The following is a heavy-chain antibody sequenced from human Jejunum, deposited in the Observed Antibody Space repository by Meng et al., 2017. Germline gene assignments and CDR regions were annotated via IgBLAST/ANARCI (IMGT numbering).Heavy chain of an antibody. V-gene: IGHV4-61*01. J-gene: IGHJ4*02. CDR1: GGSVSSGSYY. D-gene: IGHD5-18*01. CDR2: IYYGGTT. CDR3: ARGSRGYSYG. Sequence: QVQVQESGPGRVRPSETLALTCTVSGGSVSSGSYYWSWIRQPPGKGLEWIGYIYYGGTTNYNPSLKSRVTISADTSKNQFSLKLSSVTAADTAVYYCARGSRGYSYGWGQGTLVTVSS.